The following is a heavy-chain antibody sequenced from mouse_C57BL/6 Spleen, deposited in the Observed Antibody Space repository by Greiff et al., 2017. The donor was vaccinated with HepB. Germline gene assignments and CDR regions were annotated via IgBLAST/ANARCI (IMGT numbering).Heavy chain of an antibody. J-gene: IGHJ1*03. D-gene: IGHD1-1*01. CDR3: ARGNYDGSSYWYFDV. V-gene: IGHV1-85*01. Sequence: VRREGGGGELVKPVWGVRVSCKASGYTFTSYDINWVKQRPGQGLEWIGWIYPRDGSTKYNEKFKGKATLTVDTSSSTAYMELHRLTSEDSAVYFCARGNYDGSSYWYFDVWGTGTTVTVSS. CDR2: IYPRDGST. CDR1: GYTFTSYD.